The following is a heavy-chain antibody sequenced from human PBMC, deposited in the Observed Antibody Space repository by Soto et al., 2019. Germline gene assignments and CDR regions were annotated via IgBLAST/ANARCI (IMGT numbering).Heavy chain of an antibody. CDR3: ARGQRFSDWFDP. D-gene: IGHD3-3*01. Sequence: SETLSLTCTVSGGSMSSYYWTWIRQPAGRGLEWIGRVYSSGGTHYNPSLKSRVTISLDTSKNQFSLRLLSVTDADTAVYYCARGQRFSDWFDPWGQGTLVTVSS. CDR2: VYSSGGT. J-gene: IGHJ5*02. V-gene: IGHV4-4*07. CDR1: GGSMSSYY.